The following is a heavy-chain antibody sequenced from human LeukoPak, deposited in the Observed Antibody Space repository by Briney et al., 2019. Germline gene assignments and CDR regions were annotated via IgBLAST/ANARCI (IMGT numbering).Heavy chain of an antibody. CDR1: GLTFSSYS. J-gene: IGHJ4*02. V-gene: IGHV3-21*01. CDR2: ISSSSRYT. D-gene: IGHD3-22*01. Sequence: GGSPRPSCAASGLTFSSYSMNWVRQAPGNGIGWVSSISSSSRYTYYAHSVKGRFTISRYNAKNSLYLQMNRLRAEDTAVYYCARAGAVAFNYYDSSGYHQWGQGTLVTVSS. CDR3: ARAGAVAFNYYDSSGYHQ.